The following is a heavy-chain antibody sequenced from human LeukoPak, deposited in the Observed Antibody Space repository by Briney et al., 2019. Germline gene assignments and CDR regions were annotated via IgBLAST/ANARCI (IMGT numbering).Heavy chain of an antibody. V-gene: IGHV3-21*01. Sequence: PGGSLRLSCAASGFTFSSYSMNWVRQAPGKGLEWVSSISSSSSYIYYADSVKGRFTISRDNAKNSLYLQMNSLRAEDTAVYYCATDCSSASCYLITPYDYWGQGTLVTVSS. CDR1: GFTFSSYS. CDR3: ATDCSSASCYLITPYDY. J-gene: IGHJ4*02. D-gene: IGHD2-2*01. CDR2: ISSSSSYI.